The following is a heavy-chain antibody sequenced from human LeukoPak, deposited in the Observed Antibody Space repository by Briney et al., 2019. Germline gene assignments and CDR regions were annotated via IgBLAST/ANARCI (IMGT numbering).Heavy chain of an antibody. Sequence: GGSLRLSCAASGFTFSSYEMNWVRQAPGKGLEWVSYITNSGSTIYYADSVKGRFTISRDNAKNSLYPQMNSLRAEDTAVYYCARISGDYTSYFDYWGQGTLVTVSS. D-gene: IGHD3/OR15-3a*01. CDR2: ITNSGSTI. J-gene: IGHJ4*02. CDR3: ARISGDYTSYFDY. V-gene: IGHV3-48*03. CDR1: GFTFSSYE.